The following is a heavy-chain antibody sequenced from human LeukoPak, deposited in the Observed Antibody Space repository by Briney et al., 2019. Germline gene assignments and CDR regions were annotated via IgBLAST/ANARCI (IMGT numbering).Heavy chain of an antibody. CDR3: ARRGFTYYYDSSGYYYGYYFDY. V-gene: IGHV4-39*01. Sequence: PSETLSLTRPFLGGSISISSYHGGGFRQPPGKALERIGRTYYSGSPYYNPSLKSRVTISVDTSKNQFSLKLSSVTAADTAVYCCARRGFTYYYDSSGYYYGYYFDYWGQGTLVTVSS. CDR2: TYYSGSP. CDR1: GGSISISSYH. D-gene: IGHD3-22*01. J-gene: IGHJ4*02.